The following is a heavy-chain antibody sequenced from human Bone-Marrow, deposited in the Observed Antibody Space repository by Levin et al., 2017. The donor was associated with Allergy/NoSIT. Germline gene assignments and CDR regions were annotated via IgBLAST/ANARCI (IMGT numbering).Heavy chain of an antibody. Sequence: AGGSLRLSCAASGFTFSSYSMNWVRQAPGKGLEWVSHISIAGDALYYADSVKGRFTISRDYAKNSLYLQLNSLRDEDTAVYYCARGAELDYWGRGTLVTVSS. J-gene: IGHJ4*02. CDR1: GFTFSSYS. V-gene: IGHV3-48*02. CDR2: ISIAGDAL. CDR3: ARGAELDY.